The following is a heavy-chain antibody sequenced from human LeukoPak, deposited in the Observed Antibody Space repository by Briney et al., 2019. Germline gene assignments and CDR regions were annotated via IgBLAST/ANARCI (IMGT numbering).Heavy chain of an antibody. D-gene: IGHD3-22*01. J-gene: IGHJ4*02. V-gene: IGHV3-30*18. CDR3: AKDRILYYYDSSGYYY. CDR1: GFTFSSYG. CDR2: ISYDGSNK. Sequence: GGSLRLSCAASGFTFSSYGMHWVRQAPGKGLEWVAVISYDGSNKYYADSVKGRFTISRDNSKNTLYLQMNSLRAEDTAVYYCAKDRILYYYDSSGYYYWGQGTLVTVPS.